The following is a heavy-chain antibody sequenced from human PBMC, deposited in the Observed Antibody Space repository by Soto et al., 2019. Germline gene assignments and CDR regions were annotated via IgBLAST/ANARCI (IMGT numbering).Heavy chain of an antibody. CDR1: GFTFSSYT. Sequence: VGSLRLSCAASGFTFSSYTMNWVRQAPGRGLEWASSIGTSSSYIYYADSVKGRFTISRDNAKNSLFLQMNSLRADDTAVYYCARDSVRDYLYYYYGMDVWGQGTTVTVSS. J-gene: IGHJ6*02. CDR2: IGTSSSYI. CDR3: ARDSVRDYLYYYYGMDV. V-gene: IGHV3-21*01. D-gene: IGHD4-17*01.